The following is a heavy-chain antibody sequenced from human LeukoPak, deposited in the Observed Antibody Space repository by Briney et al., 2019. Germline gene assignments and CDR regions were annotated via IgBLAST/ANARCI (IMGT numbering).Heavy chain of an antibody. CDR2: IWYDGSNK. CDR1: GFTFSSYG. D-gene: IGHD6-19*01. CDR3: SYSSGWGGDYYFDY. Sequence: GRSLRLSCAASGFTFSSYGMHWVRQAPGKGLEWVAVIWYDGSNKYYADSVKGRFTISRDNSKNTLYLQMNSLRAEDTAVYYCSYSSGWGGDYYFDYWGQGTLVTVSS. V-gene: IGHV3-33*01. J-gene: IGHJ4*02.